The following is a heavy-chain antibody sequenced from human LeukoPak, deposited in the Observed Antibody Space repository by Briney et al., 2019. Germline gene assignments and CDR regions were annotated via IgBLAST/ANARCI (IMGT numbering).Heavy chain of an antibody. J-gene: IGHJ4*02. Sequence: GGSLRLSCAASGFTFSSYAMHWVRQAPGKGLEWVAVISYDGSNKYYADSVKGRFTISRDNSKNTLYLQMNSLRAEDTAVYYCARGRGYYDFWSGYYSSGFYLDYWGQGTLVTVSS. CDR3: ARGRGYYDFWSGYYSSGFYLDY. CDR2: ISYDGSNK. V-gene: IGHV3-30*14. D-gene: IGHD3-3*01. CDR1: GFTFSSYA.